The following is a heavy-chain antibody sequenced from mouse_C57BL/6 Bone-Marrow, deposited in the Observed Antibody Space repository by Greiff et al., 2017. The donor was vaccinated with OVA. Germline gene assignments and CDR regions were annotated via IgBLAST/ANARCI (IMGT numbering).Heavy chain of an antibody. CDR2: ISSGGSYT. CDR3: ARQRDYDVLPSYWYFDV. Sequence: EVKLLESGGDLVKPGGSLKLSCAASGFTFSSYGMSWVRQTPEKRLEWVATISSGGSYTYYPDSVKGRFTISRDNAKNTLYLQMSSLKSEDTAMYYCARQRDYDVLPSYWYFDVWGTGTPVTVSS. J-gene: IGHJ1*03. V-gene: IGHV5-6*01. D-gene: IGHD2-4*01. CDR1: GFTFSSYG.